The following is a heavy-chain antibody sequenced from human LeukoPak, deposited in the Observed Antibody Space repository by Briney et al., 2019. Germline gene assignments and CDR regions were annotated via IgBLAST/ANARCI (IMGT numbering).Heavy chain of an antibody. V-gene: IGHV3-64*04. CDR2: ISSNGGST. Sequence: GGSLRLSCAASGFTFSNYWMSWVRQAPGKGLEYVSAISSNGGSTYYADSVKGRFTISRDSSKNTLYLQMNSLRAEDTALYYCAKDGSTPNWGQGTLVTVSS. CDR1: GFTFSNYW. J-gene: IGHJ4*02. D-gene: IGHD5-12*01. CDR3: AKDGSTPN.